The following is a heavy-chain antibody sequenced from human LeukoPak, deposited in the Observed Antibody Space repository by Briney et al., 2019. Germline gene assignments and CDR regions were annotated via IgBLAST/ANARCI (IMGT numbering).Heavy chain of an antibody. V-gene: IGHV3-23*01. CDR1: GFTFSSYA. J-gene: IGHJ4*02. Sequence: GGSLRLSCAASGFTFSSYAMSWVRQAPGKGLEWVSAISGSGGSTYYADSVKGRFTISRDNSKNTLYLRMNSLRAEDTAMYYCVRAVGGNDGRTFGYWAQGTLVTVSS. CDR2: ISGSGGST. CDR3: VRAVGGNDGRTFGY. D-gene: IGHD3-3*01.